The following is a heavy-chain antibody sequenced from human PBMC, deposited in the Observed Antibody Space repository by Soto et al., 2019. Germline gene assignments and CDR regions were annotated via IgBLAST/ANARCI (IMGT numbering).Heavy chain of an antibody. CDR1: GFTFSNAW. V-gene: IGHV3-15*01. J-gene: IGHJ4*02. CDR3: TTDYPRSLPGY. Sequence: PGGSLRLSCAASGFTFSNAWMSWFRQAPGKGLEWVGRIKSKTDGGTTDYAAPVKGRFTISRDDSKNTLYLQMNSLKTEDTAVYYCTTDYPRSLPGYWGQGTLVTVSS. CDR2: IKSKTDGGTT.